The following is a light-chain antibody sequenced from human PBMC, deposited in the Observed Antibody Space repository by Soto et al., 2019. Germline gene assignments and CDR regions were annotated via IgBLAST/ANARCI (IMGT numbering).Light chain of an antibody. V-gene: IGKV3-20*01. CDR2: GVS. CDR1: QPVSSNF. J-gene: IGKJ5*01. CDR3: QQYANSPIT. Sequence: ELVLTQSPGTLSLSPGESATLSCRASQPVSSNFLAWYQQKPGQAPRIFIYGVSSRASGIPDRFFGSGAGTDFTLTINRLEPEDFAVYYCQQYANSPITFGQGTRLEIK.